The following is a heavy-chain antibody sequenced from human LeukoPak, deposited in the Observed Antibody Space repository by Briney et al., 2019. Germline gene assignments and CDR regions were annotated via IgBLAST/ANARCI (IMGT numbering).Heavy chain of an antibody. CDR3: AKAWPYYYDSSGYYDY. CDR2: IRYDGSNK. D-gene: IGHD3-22*01. V-gene: IGHV3-30*02. Sequence: PGGSLRLSCAASGFTFSSYGMHWVRRAPGKGLEWVAFIRYDGSNKYYADSVKGRFTISRDNSKNTLYLQMNSLRAEDTAVYYCAKAWPYYYDSSGYYDYWGQGTLVTVSS. CDR1: GFTFSSYG. J-gene: IGHJ4*02.